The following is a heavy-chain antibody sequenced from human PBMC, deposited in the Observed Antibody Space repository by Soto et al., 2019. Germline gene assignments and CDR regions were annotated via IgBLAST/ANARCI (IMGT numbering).Heavy chain of an antibody. V-gene: IGHV3-20*03. CDR3: ARDWVGFRGYRYGSMVARFDY. CDR2: INSSGGNA. J-gene: IGHJ4*02. D-gene: IGHD5-18*01. Sequence: KGLEWSSHINSSGGNAYYEASVKRRITISRDNAHNSLYLQMSGLRAEDTALYYCARDWVGFRGYRYGSMVARFDYWGQGTLVSGYS.